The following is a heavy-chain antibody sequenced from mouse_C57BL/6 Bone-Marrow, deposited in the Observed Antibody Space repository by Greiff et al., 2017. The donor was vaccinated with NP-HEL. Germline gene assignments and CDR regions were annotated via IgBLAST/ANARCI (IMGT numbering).Heavy chain of an antibody. D-gene: IGHD1-1*01. CDR3: ARYYYGSSYSAWFAY. J-gene: IGHJ3*01. Sequence: QVQLQQSGAELARPGASVKLSCKASGYTFTSYGISWVKQRTGQGLEWIGEIYPRSGNTYYNEKFKGKATLTADKSSSTAYMELRSLTSNDSAVYICARYYYGSSYSAWFAYWGQGTLVTVSA. CDR2: IYPRSGNT. CDR1: GYTFTSYG. V-gene: IGHV1-81*01.